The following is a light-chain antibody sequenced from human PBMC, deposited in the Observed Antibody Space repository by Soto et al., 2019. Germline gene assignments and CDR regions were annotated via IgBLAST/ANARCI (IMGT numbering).Light chain of an antibody. V-gene: IGKV1-5*03. CDR1: QSVDDW. J-gene: IGKJ2*01. Sequence: DIQMTQSPSTLSASIGDSVTITCRASQSVDDWLAWYQQTPGRDPKLLVYKASNLEDGVPSKFSGGGSGTQFTLTISNLQPDDFVTYFCQQYSSFPYSFGQGTKLEI. CDR2: KAS. CDR3: QQYSSFPYS.